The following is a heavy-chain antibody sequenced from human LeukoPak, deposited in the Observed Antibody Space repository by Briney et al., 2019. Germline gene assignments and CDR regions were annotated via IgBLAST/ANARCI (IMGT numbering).Heavy chain of an antibody. Sequence: PGGSLRLSCATSGFTFSSSTFGSYTMNRVRQAPGKGLEWVSSISSTGTYIYYTDSVKGRFTISRDIANSLLYLQMNSLRADDTAVYHCARDLDYSTGFDYWGQGTLVTVSS. D-gene: IGHD4-11*01. V-gene: IGHV3-21*01. CDR2: ISSTGTYI. CDR1: GFTFSSSTFGSYT. CDR3: ARDLDYSTGFDY. J-gene: IGHJ4*02.